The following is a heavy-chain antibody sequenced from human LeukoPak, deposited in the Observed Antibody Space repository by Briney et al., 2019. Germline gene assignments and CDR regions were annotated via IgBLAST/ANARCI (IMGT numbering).Heavy chain of an antibody. CDR2: INTDTRGT. Sequence: GESLRLSCAASGFTFTDYWMHWVRRVPGKGLVWVSIINTDTRGTYYADSVKGRFTISRDNAKSTLYLQMDSLRAEDTAVYYCARAGAYHFDNWGQGTLVTVSS. J-gene: IGHJ4*02. V-gene: IGHV3-74*01. D-gene: IGHD3-16*01. CDR1: GFTFTDYW. CDR3: ARAGAYHFDN.